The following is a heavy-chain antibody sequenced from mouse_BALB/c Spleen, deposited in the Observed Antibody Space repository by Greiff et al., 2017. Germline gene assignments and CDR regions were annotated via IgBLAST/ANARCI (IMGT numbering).Heavy chain of an antibody. D-gene: IGHD4-1*01. CDR1: GFAFSSYD. CDR2: ISSGGGST. J-gene: IGHJ4*01. CDR3: ARGDWDAMDY. Sequence: EVHLVESGGGLVKPGGSLKLSCAASGFAFSSYDMSWVRQTPEKRLEWVAYISSGGGSTYYPDTVKGRFTISRDNAKNTLYLQMSSLKSEDTAMYYCARGDWDAMDYWGQGTSVTVSS. V-gene: IGHV5-12-1*01.